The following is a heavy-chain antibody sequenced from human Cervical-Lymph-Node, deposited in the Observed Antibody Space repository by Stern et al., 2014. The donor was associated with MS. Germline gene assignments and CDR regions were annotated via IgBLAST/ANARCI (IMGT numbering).Heavy chain of an antibody. J-gene: IGHJ4*02. D-gene: IGHD3-16*01. Sequence: EEQLVESGGGLVQPGGSLRVSCVASGFTFDKYAMIWVRQAPGKGLEWVSSMGGSSGSTHYADYVTGRFTISSDNSNNTLYLQMNSLRADDTAVYYCATGGISDSCCQGTLVTVSS. CDR1: GFTFDKYA. CDR2: MGGSSGST. V-gene: IGHV3-23*04. CDR3: ATGGISDS.